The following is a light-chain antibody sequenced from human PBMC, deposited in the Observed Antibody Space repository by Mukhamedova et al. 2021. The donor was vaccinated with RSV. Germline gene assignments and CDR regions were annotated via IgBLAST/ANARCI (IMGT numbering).Light chain of an antibody. Sequence: WYQRRVHGKVPKLLIYAASPLQSGVPSRFSGSGSGTDFTLTISSLHPEDVSTYYCHTYPRSPWPFVQGPKVEIK. CDR2: AAS. CDR3: HTYPRSPWP. V-gene: IGKV1-27*01. J-gene: IGKJ1*01.